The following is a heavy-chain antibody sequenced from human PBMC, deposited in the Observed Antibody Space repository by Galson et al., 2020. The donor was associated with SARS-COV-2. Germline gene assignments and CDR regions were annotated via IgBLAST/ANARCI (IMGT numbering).Heavy chain of an antibody. CDR2: MDPNTGIA. J-gene: IGHJ4*02. CDR1: GYSFTSSD. CDR3: ARGHVAGLVHY. D-gene: IGHD6-19*01. V-gene: IGHV1-8*01. Sequence: ASVKVSCKASGYSFTSSDINWVRQAAGQGPEWMGWMDPNTGIAAYAQTFQGRVTMTRNSPISTAYMELSSLRSEDTALYYCARGHVAGLVHYWGQGTRVTVSS.